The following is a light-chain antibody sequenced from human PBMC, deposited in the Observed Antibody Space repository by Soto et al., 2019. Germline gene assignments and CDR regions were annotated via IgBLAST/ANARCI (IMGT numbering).Light chain of an antibody. J-gene: IGKJ3*01. Sequence: VVLTKSPGTLSLSLGERATISCRASQSVAANYLAWYQQKRGQAPRLLIYGASSRATGIPDRFSGSGSGTDFTLTISRLEPEDFTVYYCHQYGIAPLTFGPGSNVDVK. CDR3: HQYGIAPLT. V-gene: IGKV3-20*01. CDR2: GAS. CDR1: QSVAANY.